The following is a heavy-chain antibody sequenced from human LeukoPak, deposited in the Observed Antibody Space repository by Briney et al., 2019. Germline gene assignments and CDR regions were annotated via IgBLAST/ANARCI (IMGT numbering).Heavy chain of an antibody. CDR1: GFTVSSDS. V-gene: IGHV3-53*01. CDR3: AKGRSSWSAFDY. D-gene: IGHD6-13*01. J-gene: IGHJ4*02. Sequence: GGSLRLSCTVSGFTVSSDSMSWVRQAPGKGLEWVSFIYSGGSTHYSDSVKGRFTISRDNSKNTLYLQMNSLRAEDTAVYYCAKGRSSWSAFDYWGQGTLVTVSS. CDR2: IYSGGST.